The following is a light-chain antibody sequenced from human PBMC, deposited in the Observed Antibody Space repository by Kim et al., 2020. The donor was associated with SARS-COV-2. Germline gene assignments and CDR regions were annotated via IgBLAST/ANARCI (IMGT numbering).Light chain of an antibody. Sequence: IVLTQSPGTLSLSPGERATLSCRASQSVSSTYLAWYQQKPGQAPRLLIYDASSRATGIPDRFSGSGSGTDFTLTISRLEPEDFAVYYCQQYRNSPRTFGQGTKLEIK. V-gene: IGKV3-20*01. CDR3: QQYRNSPRT. CDR2: DAS. J-gene: IGKJ2*01. CDR1: QSVSSTY.